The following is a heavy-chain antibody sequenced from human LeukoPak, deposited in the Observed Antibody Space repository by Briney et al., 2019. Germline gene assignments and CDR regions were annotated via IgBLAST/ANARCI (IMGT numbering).Heavy chain of an antibody. CDR2: VYQSGTT. J-gene: IGHJ4*02. V-gene: IGHV4-38-2*02. CDR1: GFSISSGHY. CDR3: ARIFIRNGYSSYFDC. D-gene: IGHD5-18*01. Sequence: SETLSLTCTVSGFSISSGHYWGWVRQPPGAGLEWIGSVYQSGTTYYNPSLKSRVTTSVDMSKNQFSLRLRPVTAADTAVYYCARIFIRNGYSSYFDCWGQGTLVTVSS.